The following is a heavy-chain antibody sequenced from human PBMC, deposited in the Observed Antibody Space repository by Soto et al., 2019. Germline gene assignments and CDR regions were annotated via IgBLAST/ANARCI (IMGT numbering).Heavy chain of an antibody. CDR3: AKRGNHCNAGSCNSDY. J-gene: IGHJ4*02. Sequence: ASVKVSCKASGYTFTGCYMHWVRQAPGQGLEWMGWINPNSGGTNYAQKFQGWVTMTRDTSISTAYMELSRLRAEDTATYYCAKRGNHCNAGSCNSDYWGPGTLVTVSS. CDR1: GYTFTGCY. D-gene: IGHD2-15*01. V-gene: IGHV1-2*04. CDR2: INPNSGGT.